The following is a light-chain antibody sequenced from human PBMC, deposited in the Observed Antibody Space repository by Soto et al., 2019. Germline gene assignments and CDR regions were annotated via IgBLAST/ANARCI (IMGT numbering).Light chain of an antibody. CDR3: MQALQTPRT. V-gene: IGKV2-28*01. Sequence: DIVMPQSPLSLPVTPGEPASISCRSSQSLLHPNGGTYLEWYLQKPGQSPQLLIYLTSSRASGVPGRVTGSGSGTDFTLKIRRVEAEDVGVYYCMQALQTPRTFGRGTKVEIK. CDR2: LTS. J-gene: IGKJ1*01. CDR1: QSLLHPNGGTY.